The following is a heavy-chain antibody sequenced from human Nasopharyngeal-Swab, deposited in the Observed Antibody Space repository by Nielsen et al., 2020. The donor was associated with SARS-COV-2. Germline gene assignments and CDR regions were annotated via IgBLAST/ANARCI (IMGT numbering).Heavy chain of an antibody. V-gene: IGHV1-8*01. CDR3: ARGGHIVVVVAAADNWFDP. J-gene: IGHJ5*02. D-gene: IGHD2-15*01. CDR1: GYTFTSYD. CDR2: MNPNSGNT. Sequence: ASVKVSCKASGYTFTSYDINWVRQATGQGLEWMGWMNPNSGNTGYAQKFQGRVTMTRNTSISTAYMGLSSLRSEDTAVYYCARGGHIVVVVAAADNWFDPWGQGTLVTVSS.